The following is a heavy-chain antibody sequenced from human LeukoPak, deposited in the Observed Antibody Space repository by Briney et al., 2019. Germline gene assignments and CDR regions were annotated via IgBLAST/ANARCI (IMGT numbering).Heavy chain of an antibody. D-gene: IGHD5-24*01. CDR3: ARVSPSVEIYYYYYMDV. Sequence: GGSLRLSCAASGFTFSNYWMSWVRQAPGKGLEWVANIKQDGSEKYYVDSVKGRFTISRDNAKNSLYLQMNSLRAEDTAVYYCARVSPSVEIYYYYYMDVWGKGTTVTVSS. J-gene: IGHJ6*03. V-gene: IGHV3-7*01. CDR2: IKQDGSEK. CDR1: GFTFSNYW.